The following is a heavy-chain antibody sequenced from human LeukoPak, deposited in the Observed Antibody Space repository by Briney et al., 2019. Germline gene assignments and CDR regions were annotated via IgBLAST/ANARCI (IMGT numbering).Heavy chain of an antibody. V-gene: IGHV3-23*01. CDR1: GFPFNLYT. CDR2: IRHSDGNT. Sequence: GGSLRLSCAASGFPFNLYTMYWVRLAPGKGLEWVSGIRHSDGNTYYADSVKGRFTISSDIFKNILFLQMNSLKAEDTAVYYCAKRIAATGSFDYWGQGTLVTVSS. J-gene: IGHJ4*02. D-gene: IGHD6-13*01. CDR3: AKRIAATGSFDY.